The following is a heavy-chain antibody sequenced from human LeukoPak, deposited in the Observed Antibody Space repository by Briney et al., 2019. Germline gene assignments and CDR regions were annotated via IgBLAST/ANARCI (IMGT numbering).Heavy chain of an antibody. D-gene: IGHD6-19*01. V-gene: IGHV4-34*01. Sequence: SETLSLTCAVYGGSFSGYYWSWIRQPPGKGLEWIGEINHSGSTNYNPSLKSRVTISVDTSKSQFSLKLSSVTAADTAVYYCARLGKAVAGKLYYYYYMDVWGKGTTVTVSS. CDR3: ARLGKAVAGKLYYYYYMDV. CDR1: GGSFSGYY. CDR2: INHSGST. J-gene: IGHJ6*03.